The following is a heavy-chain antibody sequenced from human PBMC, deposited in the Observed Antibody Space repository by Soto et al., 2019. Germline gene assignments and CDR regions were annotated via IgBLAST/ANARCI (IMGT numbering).Heavy chain of an antibody. V-gene: IGHV3-23*01. CDR2: ISRSGEKA. Sequence: GGALRLSCAGSGFTFPSYAMCWVRQAPGRGLEWVSSISRSGEKADYADSVKGRFTVSRDNSKNTLYLQMNSLRAEDTAVYYCAKYYMVTRSPFDYWGQGTLVTVSS. CDR1: GFTFPSYA. J-gene: IGHJ4*02. CDR3: AKYYMVTRSPFDY. D-gene: IGHD5-18*01.